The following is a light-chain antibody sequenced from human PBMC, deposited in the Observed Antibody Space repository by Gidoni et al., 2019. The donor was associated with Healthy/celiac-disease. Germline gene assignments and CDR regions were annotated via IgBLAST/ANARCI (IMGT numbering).Light chain of an antibody. V-gene: IGKV2-28*01. CDR3: MQALQTPPT. Sequence: DIVMTQSPLSLPVTHGEPAPISCSSIQRLLHSNGYHYLDWYLQKPGQSPLLLIYLGSNRASGVPDRFSGSGSGTDFTLKISRVEAEDVGVYYCMQALQTPPTFGGGTKVEIK. CDR1: QRLLHSNGYHY. CDR2: LGS. J-gene: IGKJ4*01.